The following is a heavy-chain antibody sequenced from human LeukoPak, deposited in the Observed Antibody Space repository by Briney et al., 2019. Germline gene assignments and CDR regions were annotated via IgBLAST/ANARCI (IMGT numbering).Heavy chain of an antibody. J-gene: IGHJ3*02. CDR2: IYYSGST. V-gene: IGHV4-31*03. Sequence: SETLSLTCTVSGGSISSGGYYWSWIRQHPGKGLEWIGYIYYSGSTYYNPSLKSRVTISVDTSKNQFSPKLSSVTAADTAVYYCARLVYDSSSPVAFDIWGQGTMVTVSS. CDR3: ARLVYDSSSPVAFDI. CDR1: GGSISSGGYY. D-gene: IGHD3-22*01.